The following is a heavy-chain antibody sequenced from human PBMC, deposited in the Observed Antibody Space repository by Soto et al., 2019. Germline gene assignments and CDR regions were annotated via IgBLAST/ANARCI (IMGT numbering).Heavy chain of an antibody. CDR1: GYTFTSYG. CDR2: ISAYNGNT. Sequence: ASVKVSCKASGYTFTSYGISWVRQAPGQGLEWMGWISAYNGNTNYAQKLQGRVTMTTDTSTSTAYMELRSLRSDDTAVYYCASYSHPCGGDCYSYYFDYWGQGTLVTVSS. CDR3: ASYSHPCGGDCYSYYFDY. J-gene: IGHJ4*02. V-gene: IGHV1-18*01. D-gene: IGHD2-21*02.